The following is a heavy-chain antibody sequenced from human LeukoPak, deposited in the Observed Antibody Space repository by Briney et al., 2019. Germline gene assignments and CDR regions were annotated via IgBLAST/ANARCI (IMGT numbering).Heavy chain of an antibody. CDR3: ARGNYDILTGYYRGQGYYFDY. CDR1: GGTFSSYV. J-gene: IGHJ4*02. CDR2: IFPIFGTA. V-gene: IGHV1-69*13. Sequence: SVKVSCKASGGTFSSYVISCVRHAPGQGLEWMGGIFPIFGTANYAQKFQGRVTITADESTSTAYMELSSLRSEDTAVYYCARGNYDILTGYYRGQGYYFDYWGQGTLVTVSS. D-gene: IGHD3-9*01.